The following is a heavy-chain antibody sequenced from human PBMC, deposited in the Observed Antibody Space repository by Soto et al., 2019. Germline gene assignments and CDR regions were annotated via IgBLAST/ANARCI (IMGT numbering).Heavy chain of an antibody. D-gene: IGHD3-10*01. V-gene: IGHV4-59*08. CDR3: ARQYYNAFDY. J-gene: IGHJ4*02. CDR2: MHYSGTT. CDR1: GGSISSYY. Sequence: PSETLSLTCTVSGGSISSYYWSWIRQAPGSGLEWIGYMHYSGTTKYNPSLSSRVSISVDRTNNQFSLRLSSVTAADTAVYYCARQYYNAFDYWGQGTLVTVSS.